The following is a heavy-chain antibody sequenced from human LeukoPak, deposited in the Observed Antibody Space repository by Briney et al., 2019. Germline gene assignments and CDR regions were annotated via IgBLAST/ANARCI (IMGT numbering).Heavy chain of an antibody. D-gene: IGHD3-10*01. V-gene: IGHV3-74*03. CDR2: MKSDGSSI. J-gene: IGHJ4*02. CDR3: ARGDYGSGSWFDY. CDR1: GFTFSSYW. Sequence: GGSLRLSCAASGFTFSSYWMHWVRQAPGKGLMWVSRMKSDGSSIKYADSVKGRFTISRDNAKNTLYLQMNNLRAEDTAVYYCARGDYGSGSWFDYWGQGTLVTVSS.